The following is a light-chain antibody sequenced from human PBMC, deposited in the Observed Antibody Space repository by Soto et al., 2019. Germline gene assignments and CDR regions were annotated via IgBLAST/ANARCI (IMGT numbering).Light chain of an antibody. Sequence: EIVMTQSPATLSVSPGERATLSCRASQSTYTNLAWYQHKPGQAPRLLIYGASTRATAIPARFSGSGSGTEFPLTISSLQSEDFAVYYCQQYNKWPLTFGGGTKVEIK. CDR1: QSTYTN. J-gene: IGKJ4*01. CDR2: GAS. CDR3: QQYNKWPLT. V-gene: IGKV3-15*01.